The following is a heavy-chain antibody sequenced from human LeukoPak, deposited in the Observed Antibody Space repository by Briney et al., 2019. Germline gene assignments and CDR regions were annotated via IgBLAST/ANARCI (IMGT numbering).Heavy chain of an antibody. V-gene: IGHV1-69*13. D-gene: IGHD3-3*01. CDR2: IIPIFGTA. CDR3: ARDYDFWSGYERYGMDV. Sequence: SVKVSCKASGGTFSSYAISWVRQAPGQGLEWMGGIIPIFGTANYAQKFQGRVTITADESTSTAYMELSSLRSEDTAAYYCARDYDFWSGYERYGMDVWGQGTTVTVS. J-gene: IGHJ6*02. CDR1: GGTFSSYA.